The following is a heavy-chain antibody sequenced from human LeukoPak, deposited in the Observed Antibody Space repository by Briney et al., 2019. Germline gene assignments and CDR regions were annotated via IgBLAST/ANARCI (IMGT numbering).Heavy chain of an antibody. D-gene: IGHD2/OR15-2a*01. J-gene: IGHJ4*02. Sequence: GGSLRLSCVASGFTFTSSWMSWFRQAPGKGLEWVANINTNGSDKYYVDSVKGRFTISRDNAKNSLYLQMNSLRVEDTAVYYCARNRLRLESWGQGILVTVSS. CDR1: GFTFTSSW. CDR2: INTNGSDK. V-gene: IGHV3-7*01. CDR3: ARNRLRLES.